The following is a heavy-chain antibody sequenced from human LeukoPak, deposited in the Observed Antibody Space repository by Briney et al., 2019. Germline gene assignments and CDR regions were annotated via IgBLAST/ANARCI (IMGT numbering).Heavy chain of an antibody. CDR1: GYTFTSYD. J-gene: IGHJ5*02. CDR2: MNSNSGNT. Sequence: GASVKVSCKASGYTFTSYDINWVRQATGQGLEWMGWMNSNSGNTGYAQKFQGRVTVTRNTSISTAYMELCSLRSEDTAVYYGASRSMRGKRNWFDPWGQGTLVTVSS. D-gene: IGHD2/OR15-2a*01. V-gene: IGHV1-8*01. CDR3: ASRSMRGKRNWFDP.